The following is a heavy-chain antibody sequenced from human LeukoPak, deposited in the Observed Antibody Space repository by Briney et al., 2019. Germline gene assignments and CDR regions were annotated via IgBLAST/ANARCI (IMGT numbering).Heavy chain of an antibody. CDR1: GYSISSGYY. V-gene: IGHV4-38-2*01. D-gene: IGHD5-12*01. J-gene: IGHJ6*03. CDR2: IYHSGST. Sequence: SETLSLTCAVSGYSISSGYYWGWIRQPPGKGLEWIGSIYHSGSTYYSPSLKSRVTISVDTSKNQFSLKLSSVTAADTAVYYCARQDIVATIYYYYMDVWGEGTTVTVSS. CDR3: ARQDIVATIYYYYMDV.